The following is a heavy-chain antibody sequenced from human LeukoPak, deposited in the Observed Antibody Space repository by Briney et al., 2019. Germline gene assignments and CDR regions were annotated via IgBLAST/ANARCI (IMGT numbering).Heavy chain of an antibody. CDR3: TKDLLPRGVDV. CDR1: GFTSNDHA. Sequence: RSGGSLRLSCAASGFTSNDHAMHWVRQAPGKGLEWVSGINWNSGRIGYADSVKGRFTISRDNAKNSLYLQMNSLRTEDTGFYYCTKDLLPRGVDVWGQGTTVTVSS. V-gene: IGHV3-9*02. CDR2: INWNSGRI. J-gene: IGHJ6*02.